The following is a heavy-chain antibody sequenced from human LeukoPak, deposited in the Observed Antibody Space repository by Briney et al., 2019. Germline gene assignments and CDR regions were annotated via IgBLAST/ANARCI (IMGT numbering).Heavy chain of an antibody. CDR1: GGSTSSYY. V-gene: IGHV4-4*07. D-gene: IGHD3-22*01. CDR3: ARGSYYYDSSGYYYDYFDY. Sequence: SETLSLTCTVSGGSTSSYYWSWIRQPAGKGLEWIGRIYTSGSTNYNPSLKSRVTMSVDTSKNQFSLKLSSVTAADTAVYYCARGSYYYDSSGYYYDYFDYWGQGTLVTVSS. CDR2: IYTSGST. J-gene: IGHJ4*02.